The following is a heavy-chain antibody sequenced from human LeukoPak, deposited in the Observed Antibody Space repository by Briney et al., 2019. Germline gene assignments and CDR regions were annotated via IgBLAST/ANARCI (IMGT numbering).Heavy chain of an antibody. V-gene: IGHV3-30*04. D-gene: IGHD2-2*01. Sequence: GGSLRLSCAASGFTFSTYAMHWVRQAPGKGLEWVAVISFDGSNKYYADSVKGRFTISRDSSKNTLYLQMNSLRAEDTAVYYCAKGVVVAPDVTPFDYWGQGTLVTVSS. CDR2: ISFDGSNK. CDR1: GFTFSTYA. J-gene: IGHJ4*02. CDR3: AKGVVVAPDVTPFDY.